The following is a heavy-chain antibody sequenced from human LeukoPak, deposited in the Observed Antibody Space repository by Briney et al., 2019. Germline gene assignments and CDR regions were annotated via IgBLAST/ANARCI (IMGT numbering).Heavy chain of an antibody. CDR1: GGSFSGNY. J-gene: IGHJ4*02. D-gene: IGHD1-26*01. CDR3: ARVPESVGINYFDS. Sequence: SETLSLTCAAYGGSFSGNYWSWVRQPPGKGLEWIGEINYRGSTNYNPSLKSRVTISVDTSKNQFSLKVNSVTAADTAVYYCARVPESVGINYFDSWGQGTLVTVSS. CDR2: INYRGST. V-gene: IGHV4-34*01.